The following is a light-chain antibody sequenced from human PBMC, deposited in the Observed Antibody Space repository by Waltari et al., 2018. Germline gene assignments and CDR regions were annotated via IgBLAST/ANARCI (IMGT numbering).Light chain of an antibody. CDR3: QRYYNWPRLT. V-gene: IGKV3-15*01. CDR2: DAS. J-gene: IGKJ4*01. Sequence: EIVMTQSPATLSVSPGERATLSCRASQSISSTLAGYQQKPGQAPSLLIYDASTRATENPARVSGSGSGTEFTLTISSLQSEDFAVYYCQRYYNWPRLTIGGGTKVEIK. CDR1: QSISST.